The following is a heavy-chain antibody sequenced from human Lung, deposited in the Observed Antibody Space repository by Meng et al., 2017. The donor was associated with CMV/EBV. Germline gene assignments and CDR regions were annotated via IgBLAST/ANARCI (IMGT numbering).Heavy chain of an antibody. CDR1: GGTFSSYA. Sequence: QVQWVQLGVEVKRPGSSVKASCKASGGTFSSYAISWVRQAPGQGLEWMGGIIPIFGTANYAQKFQGRVTITADESTSTAYMELSSLRSEDTAVYYCAREVSSSWFAGDWFDPWGQGTLVTVSS. CDR2: IIPIFGTA. D-gene: IGHD6-13*01. CDR3: AREVSSSWFAGDWFDP. J-gene: IGHJ5*02. V-gene: IGHV1-69*12.